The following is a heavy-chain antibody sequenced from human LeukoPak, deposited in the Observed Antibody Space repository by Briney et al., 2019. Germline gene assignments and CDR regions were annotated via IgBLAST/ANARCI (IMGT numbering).Heavy chain of an antibody. CDR3: ARGLGRDGYHERDY. D-gene: IGHD5-12*01. J-gene: IGHJ4*02. CDR2: IYYSGST. CDR1: GGSISSGGYY. V-gene: IGHV4-31*03. Sequence: SETLSLTCTVSGGSISSGGYYWSWIRQHPGKGLEWIGYIYYSGSTYYNPSLKSRVTISVDTSKNQFSLKLSFVTAADTAVYYCARGLGRDGYHERDYWGQGTLVTVSS.